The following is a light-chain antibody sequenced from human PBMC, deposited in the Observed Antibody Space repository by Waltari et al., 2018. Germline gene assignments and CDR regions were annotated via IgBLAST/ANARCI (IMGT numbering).Light chain of an antibody. J-gene: IGKJ1*01. CDR1: PSIGFN. CDR3: QQYNRWPPGT. V-gene: IGKV3-15*01. CDR2: HAS. Sequence: ETVVTQSPATLSVSPRERATLSCRTSPSIGFNLAWYQQKPGQAPRLLIYHASTRATGIPARFSGSGSETEFTLTISGLQSEDFAVYYCQQYNRWPPGTFGQGTKVEI.